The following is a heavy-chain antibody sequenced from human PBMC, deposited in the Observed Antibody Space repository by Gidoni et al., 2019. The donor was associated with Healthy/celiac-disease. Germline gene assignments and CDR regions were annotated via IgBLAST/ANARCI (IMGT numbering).Heavy chain of an antibody. CDR3: ARRAHECWSGYDFDY. V-gene: IGHV5-10-1*03. CDR2: IDPSDSDT. D-gene: IGHD3-3*01. Sequence: EVQLVQSGAEVKQPGESLRICCRGSGYSFTSYWISWVRQMPGKGLEWMGRIDPSDSDTNYSPSCQGHVTISADKAISTAYLQWSSLKGSDTAMYYCARRAHECWSGYDFDYWGQGTLVTVSS. J-gene: IGHJ4*02. CDR1: GYSFTSYW.